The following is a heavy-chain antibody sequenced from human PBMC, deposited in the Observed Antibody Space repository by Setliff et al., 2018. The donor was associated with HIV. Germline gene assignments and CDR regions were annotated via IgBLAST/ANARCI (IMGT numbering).Heavy chain of an antibody. CDR1: GYSFNTSG. Sequence: GASVKVSCKTSGYSFNTSGIGWMRQAPGQGLEWMGWISAYNGKTNLAQKFQGRVTVTTDSSTSSAYMELRSLRSDHTAVYFCAGEWNYCASGINAFDIWGQGTMVTVSS. J-gene: IGHJ3*02. D-gene: IGHD3-10*01. CDR3: AGEWNYCASGINAFDI. CDR2: ISAYNGKT. V-gene: IGHV1-18*01.